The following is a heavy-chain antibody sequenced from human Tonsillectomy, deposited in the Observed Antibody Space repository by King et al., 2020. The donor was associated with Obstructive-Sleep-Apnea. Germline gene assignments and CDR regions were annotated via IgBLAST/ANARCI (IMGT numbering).Heavy chain of an antibody. CDR3: ARVAGFSLDY. V-gene: IGHV4-39*07. D-gene: IGHD3-3*01. Sequence: QLQESGPGLVKPSETLSLTCTVSGISFSSSSSYWGWIRQPPGKGLEWIATINYSGSAYYNAFLRSRVTTSLNTSKNEVSLGLTSVTASDTAVYYCARVAGFSLDYGRQGTLVTVSS. CDR1: GISFSSSSSY. CDR2: INYSGSA. J-gene: IGHJ4*02.